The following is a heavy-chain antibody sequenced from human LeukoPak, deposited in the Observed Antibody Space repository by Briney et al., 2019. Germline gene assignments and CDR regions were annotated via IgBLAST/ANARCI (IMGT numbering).Heavy chain of an antibody. D-gene: IGHD6-19*01. CDR2: ISAYNGNT. Sequence: ASVKVSCETSGYTFTSYGISWVRQAPGQGLEWMGWISAYNGNTNYAQKLQGRVTMTTDTSTTTAYMELRSLRSDDTAVYYCASWVAAAGYYYGMDVWGQGTTVTVSS. J-gene: IGHJ6*02. V-gene: IGHV1-18*01. CDR1: GYTFTSYG. CDR3: ASWVAAAGYYYGMDV.